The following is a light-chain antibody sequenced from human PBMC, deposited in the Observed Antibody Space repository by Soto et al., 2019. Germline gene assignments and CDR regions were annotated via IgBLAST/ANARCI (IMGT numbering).Light chain of an antibody. Sequence: QSVLTQSPSASASLGASAKRTCTLNSGRSTYAIAWHQQQPEKGPRFLLRVNSDGSHTKGDGIPDRCSGSSSGAERYLALSSLQSEDEADYYFQTWGADISWVFGGGTKVTVL. CDR3: QTWGADISWV. J-gene: IGLJ3*02. CDR2: VNSDGSH. V-gene: IGLV4-69*01. CDR1: SGRSTYA.